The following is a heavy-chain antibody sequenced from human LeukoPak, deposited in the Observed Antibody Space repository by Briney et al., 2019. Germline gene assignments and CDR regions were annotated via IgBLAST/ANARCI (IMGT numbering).Heavy chain of an antibody. J-gene: IGHJ4*02. CDR1: GFTFSSYA. CDR2: ISGSGGST. D-gene: IGHD3-10*01. Sequence: GGSLRLSCAASGFTFSSYAMSWVRQAPGKGLEWVSAISGSGGSTYYADSVKGRFTISRDNSKNTLYLQMNSLRAEDTAVYYCAKDFGTMVRGVIDHFDYWGQGTLVTVSS. CDR3: AKDFGTMVRGVIDHFDY. V-gene: IGHV3-23*01.